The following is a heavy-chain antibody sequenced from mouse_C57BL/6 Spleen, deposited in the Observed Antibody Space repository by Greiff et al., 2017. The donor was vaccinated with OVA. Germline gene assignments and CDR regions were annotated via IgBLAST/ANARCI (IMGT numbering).Heavy chain of an antibody. J-gene: IGHJ1*03. CDR1: GYTFTSYW. CDR2: IDPSDSET. D-gene: IGHD1-1*01. V-gene: IGHV1-52*01. CDR3: ARVPYYYCSSYGYFDV. Sequence: QVQLQQPGAELVRPGSSVKLSCKASGYTFTSYWMHWVKQRPIQGLEWIGNIDPSDSETHYNQKFKDKATLTVDKSSSTAYMQLSSLTSEDSAVYYCARVPYYYCSSYGYFDVWGTGTTVTVSS.